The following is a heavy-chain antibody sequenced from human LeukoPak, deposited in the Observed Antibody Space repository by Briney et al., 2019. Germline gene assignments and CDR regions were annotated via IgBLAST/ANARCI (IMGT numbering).Heavy chain of an antibody. CDR3: ATYPDAYYYSGMDV. CDR1: GFTFSSYG. V-gene: IGHV3-30*05. CDR2: ISYDGNNK. D-gene: IGHD3-10*01. J-gene: IGHJ6*02. Sequence: GGSLRLSCAASGFTFSSYGMHWVRQAPGKGLEWAAVISYDGNNKYYADSVKGRFTISRDNSKNTLDLQMHSLRAEGTAVYYCATYPDAYYYSGMDVWGQGTTVTVSS.